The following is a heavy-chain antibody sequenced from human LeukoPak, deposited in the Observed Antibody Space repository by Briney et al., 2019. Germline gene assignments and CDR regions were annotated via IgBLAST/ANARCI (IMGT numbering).Heavy chain of an antibody. J-gene: IGHJ4*02. CDR1: GYTLTELS. Sequence: ASVKVSCKVSGYTLTELSMHWVRQAPGKGLEWMGGFDPEDGETIYAQKFQGRVTMTEDASTDTAYMELSSLRSEDTAVYYCATDRHGDYLVDYWGQGTLVTVSS. D-gene: IGHD4-17*01. CDR3: ATDRHGDYLVDY. V-gene: IGHV1-24*01. CDR2: FDPEDGET.